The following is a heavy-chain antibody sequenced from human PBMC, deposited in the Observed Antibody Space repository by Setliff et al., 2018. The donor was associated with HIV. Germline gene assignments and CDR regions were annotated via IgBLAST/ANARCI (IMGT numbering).Heavy chain of an antibody. J-gene: IGHJ5*02. D-gene: IGHD6-13*01. CDR3: AKQTVSSSWSNWFDP. CDR1: GFTFTDYT. Sequence: PGGSLRLSCAASGFTFTDYTMNWVRQAPEKGLEWVSSITSGSTYVNYADSVKGRFSISRDNSKNSLYLQMNSLRAEDTAVYYCAKQTVSSSWSNWFDPWGQGTLVTVSS. CDR2: ITSGSTYV. V-gene: IGHV3-21*01.